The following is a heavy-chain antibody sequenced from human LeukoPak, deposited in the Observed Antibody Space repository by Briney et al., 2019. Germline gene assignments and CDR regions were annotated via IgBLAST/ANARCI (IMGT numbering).Heavy chain of an antibody. Sequence: SETLSLTCTVSGGSISSSSYYWGWIRQPPGKGLEWIGSIYYSGSTYYNPSLKSRVTISVDTSKNQFSLKLSSVTAADTAVYYCAFEYYDYVWGSSRGMDVWGQGTTVTVSS. CDR3: AFEYYDYVWGSSRGMDV. CDR1: GGSISSSSYY. D-gene: IGHD3-16*01. J-gene: IGHJ6*02. CDR2: IYYSGST. V-gene: IGHV4-39*07.